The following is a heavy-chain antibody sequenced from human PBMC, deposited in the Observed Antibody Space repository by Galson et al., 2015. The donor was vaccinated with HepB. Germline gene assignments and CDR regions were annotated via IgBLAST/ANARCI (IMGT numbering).Heavy chain of an antibody. D-gene: IGHD6-19*01. J-gene: IGHJ4*02. CDR2: ISGSGGST. V-gene: IGHV3-23*01. CDR3: AKDDTAVAGTWGPGPHYFDY. CDR1: GFTFSSYA. Sequence: SLRLSCAASGFTFSSYAMSWVRQAPGKGLEWVSAISGSGGSTYYADSVKGRFTISRDNSKNTLYLQMNSLRAEDTAVYYCAKDDTAVAGTWGPGPHYFDYWGQGTLVTVSS.